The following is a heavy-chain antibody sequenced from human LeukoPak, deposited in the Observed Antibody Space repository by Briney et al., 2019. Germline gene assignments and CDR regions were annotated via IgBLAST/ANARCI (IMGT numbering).Heavy chain of an antibody. CDR2: IRFDGSKK. V-gene: IGHV3-30*02. CDR1: GFTFSSYD. J-gene: IGHJ4*02. CDR3: AKDSVGILD. D-gene: IGHD2-15*01. Sequence: PGGSLRLSCAASGFTFSSYDMHWVRQAPGKGLEWVAFIRFDGSKKYYADSVKGRFTISRDNSKNTLYVQMNSLRAEDTAVYYCAKDSVGILDWGQGTLVTVSS.